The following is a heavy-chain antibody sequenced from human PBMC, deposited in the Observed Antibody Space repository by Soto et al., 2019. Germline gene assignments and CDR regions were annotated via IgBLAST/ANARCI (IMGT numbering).Heavy chain of an antibody. V-gene: IGHV4-4*02. CDR1: GGSISSSKW. D-gene: IGHD3-22*01. J-gene: IGHJ6*02. CDR3: ARDRDSSDTGGMDV. Sequence: QVQLQESGPGLVKPSWTLSLTCAVSGGSISSSKWWSWVRQPPGKGLEWIGQISHGGSSDYNPSLNTQVTISVDKSKNQFSLKLSSVTAADTAVYYCARDRDSSDTGGMDVWGQGNTVTVSS. CDR2: ISHGGSS.